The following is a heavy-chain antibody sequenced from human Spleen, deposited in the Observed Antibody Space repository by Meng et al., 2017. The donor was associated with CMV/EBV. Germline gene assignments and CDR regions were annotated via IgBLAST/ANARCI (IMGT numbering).Heavy chain of an antibody. CDR1: FSSYA. J-gene: IGHJ3*02. D-gene: IGHD3-10*01. V-gene: IGHV3-30-3*01. Sequence: FSSYAMHWVRQAPGKGLEWVAVISYDGSNKYYADSVKGRFTISRDNSKNTLYLQMNSLRAEDTAVYYCARAGLYYYGSGSGPGAFDIWGQGTMVTVSS. CDR3: ARAGLYYYGSGSGPGAFDI. CDR2: ISYDGSNK.